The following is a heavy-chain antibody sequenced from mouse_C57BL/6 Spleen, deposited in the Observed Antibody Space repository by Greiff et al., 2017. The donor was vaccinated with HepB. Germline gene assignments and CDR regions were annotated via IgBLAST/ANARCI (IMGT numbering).Heavy chain of an antibody. J-gene: IGHJ2*01. Sequence: VQLKQSGPELVKPGASVKISCKASGYSFTGYYMNWVKQSPEKSLEWIGEINPSTGGTTYNQKFKAKATLTVDKSSSTAYMQLKSLTSEDSAVYYCARWELWDVYYFDYWGQGTTLTVSS. V-gene: IGHV1-42*01. D-gene: IGHD4-1*01. CDR1: GYSFTGYY. CDR3: ARWELWDVYYFDY. CDR2: INPSTGGT.